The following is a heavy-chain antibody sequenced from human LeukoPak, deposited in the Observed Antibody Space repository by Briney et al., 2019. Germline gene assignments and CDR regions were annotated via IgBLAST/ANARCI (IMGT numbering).Heavy chain of an antibody. J-gene: IGHJ4*02. CDR3: AREHPIVGAPYDY. Sequence: GGSLRLSCAASGFTFSSYWMSWVRQAPGKGLEWVANIKQDGSEKYYVDSAKGRFTISRDNAKNSLYLQMNSLRVEDTAVYYCAREHPIVGAPYDYWGQGTLVTVSS. D-gene: IGHD1-26*01. V-gene: IGHV3-7*01. CDR1: GFTFSSYW. CDR2: IKQDGSEK.